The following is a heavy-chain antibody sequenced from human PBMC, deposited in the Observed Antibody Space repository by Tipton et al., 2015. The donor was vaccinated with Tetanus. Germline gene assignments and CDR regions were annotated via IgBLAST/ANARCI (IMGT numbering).Heavy chain of an antibody. Sequence: TLSLTCTVSGGSISSGGYYWSWIRQHPGKGLEWIGDIYYSGGTYYNPSLKSRVTISVGTSKYQFSLQVHSVTAAVTAVYYCARDQARGARGWNYFDYWGQGTLATVSS. CDR3: ARDQARGARGWNYFDY. V-gene: IGHV4-31*03. CDR2: IYYSGGT. J-gene: IGHJ4*02. D-gene: IGHD1-26*01. CDR1: GGSISSGGYY.